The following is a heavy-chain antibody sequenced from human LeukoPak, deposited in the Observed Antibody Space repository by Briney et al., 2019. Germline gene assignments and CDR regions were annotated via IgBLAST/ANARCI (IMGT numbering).Heavy chain of an antibody. CDR1: GFTFSSYC. V-gene: IGHV3-23*01. Sequence: GGSLRLSCAASGFTFSSYCMSWVRQASGKGLECVLVISRDSKTINYADSVKGRFTISRDNSMNTLFLQMSSLTAEDTAVYYCAKYRPPTTIATRYFDSWGQGTLVTVSS. D-gene: IGHD1-26*01. J-gene: IGHJ4*02. CDR3: AKYRPPTTIATRYFDS. CDR2: ISRDSKTI.